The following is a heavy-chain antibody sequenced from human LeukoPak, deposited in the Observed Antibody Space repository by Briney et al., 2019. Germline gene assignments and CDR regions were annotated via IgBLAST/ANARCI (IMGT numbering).Heavy chain of an antibody. CDR3: AKGVRSGTYYNCFDP. CDR2: ISGDGDST. CDR1: GLTLDDYA. Sequence: PGGSLRLSCEASGLTLDDYAMHWVRQAPGKGLEWVSLISGDGDSTYYADSVKGRFTISRDNSKNSLYLQTSSLRPEDTALYYCAKGVRSGTYYNCFDPWGQGTLVTVSS. J-gene: IGHJ5*02. D-gene: IGHD1-26*01. V-gene: IGHV3-43*02.